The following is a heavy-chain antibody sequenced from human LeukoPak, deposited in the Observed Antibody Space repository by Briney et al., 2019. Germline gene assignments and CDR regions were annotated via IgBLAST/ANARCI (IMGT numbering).Heavy chain of an antibody. Sequence: SETLSLTCTVSGGSISSSSYYWGWIRQPPGKGLEWIGSIYYSGSTYYNPSLKSRVTISVDTSKNQFSLKLSSVTAADTAVYYCARDRYYYGSGVAIDYWGQGTLVTVSS. J-gene: IGHJ4*02. D-gene: IGHD3-10*01. CDR3: ARDRYYYGSGVAIDY. CDR1: GGSISSSSYY. CDR2: IYYSGST. V-gene: IGHV4-39*07.